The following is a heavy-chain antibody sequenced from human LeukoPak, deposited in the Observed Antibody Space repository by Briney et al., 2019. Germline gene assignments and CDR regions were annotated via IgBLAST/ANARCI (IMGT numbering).Heavy chain of an antibody. CDR1: GGSISSYY. V-gene: IGHV4-59*08. CDR2: IYYSGST. J-gene: IGHJ4*02. Sequence: SETLSLTCTVSGGSISSYYWSWIRQPPGKGLEWIGYIYYSGSTNYNPSPKSRVTISVDTSKNQFSLKLSSVTAADTAVYYCARRDGGNILDYWGQGTLVTVSS. D-gene: IGHD4-23*01. CDR3: ARRDGGNILDY.